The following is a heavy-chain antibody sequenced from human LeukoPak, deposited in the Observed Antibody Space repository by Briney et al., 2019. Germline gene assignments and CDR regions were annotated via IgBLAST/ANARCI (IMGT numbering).Heavy chain of an antibody. Sequence: GGSLRLSCAASGITFNSYTMNWVRQAPGKGLEWVSSISSSSSYIYYAASVKGRFTISRDNAKNSLYLQMNSLRAEDTAIYYCATYRQVLLPFEPWGQGTLVTVSS. D-gene: IGHD2-8*02. CDR1: GITFNSYT. CDR2: ISSSSSYI. CDR3: ATYRQVLLPFEP. J-gene: IGHJ5*02. V-gene: IGHV3-21*04.